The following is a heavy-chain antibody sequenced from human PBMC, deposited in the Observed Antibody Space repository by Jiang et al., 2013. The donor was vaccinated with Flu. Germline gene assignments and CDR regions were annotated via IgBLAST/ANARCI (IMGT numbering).Heavy chain of an antibody. J-gene: IGHJ4*02. CDR3: ASLLLGNAGFDY. D-gene: IGHD1-26*01. CDR1: GYSISSAYY. Sequence: GPGLVKPSETLSLTCTVSGYSISSAYYWGWIRQPPGKGLEWIGTIYHSGSTFYNPSLQSRVTISVDTSKNQFSLKLTSVTAADTAVYYCASLLLGNAGFDYWGQG. CDR2: IYHSGST. V-gene: IGHV4-38-2*02.